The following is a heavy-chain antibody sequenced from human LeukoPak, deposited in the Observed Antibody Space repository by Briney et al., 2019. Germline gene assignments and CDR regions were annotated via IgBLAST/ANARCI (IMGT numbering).Heavy chain of an antibody. D-gene: IGHD5-18*01. CDR2: IKQDGSEK. CDR1: GFTFSSYW. V-gene: IGHV3-7*01. Sequence: GGSLRLSCAASGFTFSSYWMSWVRQAPGKGLEWVANIKQDGSEKHYVDSVKGRFTISRDNAKNSLYLQMNSLRAEDTAVYYCANDVDTAMVHDYWGQGTLVTVSS. J-gene: IGHJ4*02. CDR3: ANDVDTAMVHDY.